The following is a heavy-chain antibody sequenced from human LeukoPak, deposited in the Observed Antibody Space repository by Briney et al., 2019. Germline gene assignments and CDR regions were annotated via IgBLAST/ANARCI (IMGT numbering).Heavy chain of an antibody. Sequence: GGSLRLSCAASGFTFSSYSMNWVRQAPGKGLEWVSSISSGSSYIYYADSVKGRFTISRDNAKNSLYLQMNSLRAEDTAVYYCARDIAVADKYYYYGMDVWGQGTTVTVSS. CDR2: ISSGSSYI. D-gene: IGHD6-19*01. J-gene: IGHJ6*02. V-gene: IGHV3-21*01. CDR1: GFTFSSYS. CDR3: ARDIAVADKYYYYGMDV.